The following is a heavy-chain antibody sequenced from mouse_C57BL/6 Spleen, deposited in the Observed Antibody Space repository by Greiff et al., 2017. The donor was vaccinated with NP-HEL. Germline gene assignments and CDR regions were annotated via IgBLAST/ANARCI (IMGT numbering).Heavy chain of an antibody. J-gene: IGHJ3*01. V-gene: IGHV5-6*02. D-gene: IGHD2-4*01. CDR1: GFTFSSYG. Sequence: DVKLQESGGDLVKPGGSLKLSCAASGFTFSSYGMSWVRQTPDKRLEWVATISSGGSYTYYPDSVKGRFTISRDNAKNTLYLQMSSLKSEDTAMYYCARQRDYDVFAYRGQGTLVTGSA. CDR3: ARQRDYDVFAY. CDR2: ISSGGSYT.